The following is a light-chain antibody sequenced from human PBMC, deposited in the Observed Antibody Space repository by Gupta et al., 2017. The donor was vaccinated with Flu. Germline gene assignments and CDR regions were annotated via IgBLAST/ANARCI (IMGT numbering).Light chain of an antibody. CDR3: QAWERSSDPSYV. J-gene: IGLJ1*01. V-gene: IGLV3-21*02. CDR2: EDS. CDR1: NMGSRS. Sequence: TARITCGGNNMGSRSVHWYQQKPGQAPVLVVYEDSDRPSGIPERFPGSNSGNTATLTISRVEAGDEADYYWQAWERSSDPSYVFGTGTKVTVL.